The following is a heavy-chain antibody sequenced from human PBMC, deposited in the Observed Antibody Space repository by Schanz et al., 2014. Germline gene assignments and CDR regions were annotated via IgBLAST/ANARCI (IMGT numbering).Heavy chain of an antibody. CDR1: GFSFGTYA. CDR3: ARVKYCTITRCYRTETEGIYYMDV. V-gene: IGHV3-23*04. CDR2: ISGRDGST. Sequence: EVQLAESGGGLVQPGGSLRLSCAASGFSFGTYAMSWVRQAPGKGLLWVSAISGRDGSTYYADSVRGRFTISRDNSKNTLYLQMKSLRAEDTAVYYCARVKYCTITRCYRTETEGIYYMDVWGKGTTVTVSS. J-gene: IGHJ6*03. D-gene: IGHD2-2*01.